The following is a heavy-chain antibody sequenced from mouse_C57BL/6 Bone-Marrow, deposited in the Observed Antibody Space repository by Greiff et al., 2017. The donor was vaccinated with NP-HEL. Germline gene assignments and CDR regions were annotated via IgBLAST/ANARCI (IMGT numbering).Heavy chain of an antibody. Sequence: QVQLQQSGAELARPGASVKLSCKASGYTFTSYGISWVKQRTGQGLEWIGEIYPRSGNTYYNEKFKGKATLTADKSSSTAYMELRSLTSEDSAVYFCARGGYDYDAYYFDYWGQGTTLTVSS. D-gene: IGHD2-4*01. CDR3: ARGGYDYDAYYFDY. CDR2: IYPRSGNT. CDR1: GYTFTSYG. J-gene: IGHJ2*01. V-gene: IGHV1-81*01.